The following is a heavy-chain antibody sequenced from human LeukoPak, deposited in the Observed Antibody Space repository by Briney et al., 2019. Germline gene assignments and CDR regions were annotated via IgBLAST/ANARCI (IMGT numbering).Heavy chain of an antibody. CDR2: VYYSGST. D-gene: IGHD3-3*01. CDR1: GGSISTYY. J-gene: IGHJ4*02. CDR3: AREGMAIGFARFPIFNY. Sequence: SETLSLTCTVAGGSISTYYWSWIRQRPGEGLEWLGNVYYSGSTNYNPSLKSRVTISVDESNNQFSLMQSSVTAADTAVYYCAREGMAIGFARFPIFNYWGQGTLVTVSS. V-gene: IGHV4-59*01.